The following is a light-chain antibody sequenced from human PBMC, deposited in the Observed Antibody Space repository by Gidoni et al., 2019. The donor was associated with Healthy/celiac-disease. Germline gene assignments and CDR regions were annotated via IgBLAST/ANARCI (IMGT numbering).Light chain of an antibody. CDR2: DAS. CDR3: QQFNNYPQLT. V-gene: IGKV1D-13*01. J-gene: IGKJ4*01. CDR1: QGISSA. Sequence: AIQLTQSPSSLSASAGDRVTITCRASQGISSALAWYQQKPGKAPKLLIYDASSLESGVPSRFSGSGSGTDFTLTISSLQPEDFATYYCQQFNNYPQLTFGGGTKVEIK.